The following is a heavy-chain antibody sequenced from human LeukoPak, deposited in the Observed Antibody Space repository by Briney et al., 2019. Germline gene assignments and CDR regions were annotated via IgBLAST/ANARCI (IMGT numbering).Heavy chain of an antibody. J-gene: IGHJ5*02. CDR1: GFSLSTTGMR. V-gene: IGHV2-70*04. CDR2: IDWDDDK. Sequence: SGPALVKPTQPLTLTCTFSGFSLSTTGMRVSWIRQPPGMALEWLARIDWDDDKFYSTSLKTRLTISKDTSKNQVVLTMTNMDPVGTATYYCARWSGDWFDPWGQGTLVTVSS. CDR3: ARWSGDWFDP. D-gene: IGHD6-25*01.